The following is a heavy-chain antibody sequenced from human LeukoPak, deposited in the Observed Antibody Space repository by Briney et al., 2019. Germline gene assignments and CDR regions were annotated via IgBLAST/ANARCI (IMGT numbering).Heavy chain of an antibody. CDR2: IYSGGST. CDR1: GFTVSSNY. J-gene: IGHJ4*02. D-gene: IGHD6-13*01. CDR3: ARDRGYSSSPADFDY. V-gene: IGHV3-66*02. Sequence: PGGSLRLSCAASGFTVSSNYMSWVRQAPGKGLEWVSVIYSGGSTYYADSVKGRFTISRDNSKNTLYLQMSSLRAEDTAVYYCARDRGYSSSPADFDYWGQGTLVTVSS.